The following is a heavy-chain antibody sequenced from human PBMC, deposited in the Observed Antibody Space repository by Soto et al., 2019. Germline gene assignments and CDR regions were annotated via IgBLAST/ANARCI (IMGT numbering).Heavy chain of an antibody. CDR1: GFTFSSYA. D-gene: IGHD3-10*01. CDR3: AKDPGKGFGELFVLYFDY. Sequence: GGSLRLSCAASGFTFSSYAMSWVRQAPGKGLEWVSAISGSGGSTYYADSVKGRFTISRDNSKNTLYLQMNSLRAEDTAVYYCAKDPGKGFGELFVLYFDYWGQGTLVTVSS. V-gene: IGHV3-23*01. CDR2: ISGSGGST. J-gene: IGHJ4*02.